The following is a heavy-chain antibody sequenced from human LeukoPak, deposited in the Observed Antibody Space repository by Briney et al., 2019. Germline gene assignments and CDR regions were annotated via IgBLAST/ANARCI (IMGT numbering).Heavy chain of an antibody. Sequence: GGSLRLSCAASGFTFSSYAMSWVRQAPGKGLEWVSYISSSSSTIYYADSVKGRFTISRDNAKNSLYLQMNSLRAEDTAVYYCARDQNYYDSSGYADYWGQGTLVTVSS. J-gene: IGHJ4*02. CDR3: ARDQNYYDSSGYADY. V-gene: IGHV3-48*04. CDR2: ISSSSSTI. D-gene: IGHD3-22*01. CDR1: GFTFSSYA.